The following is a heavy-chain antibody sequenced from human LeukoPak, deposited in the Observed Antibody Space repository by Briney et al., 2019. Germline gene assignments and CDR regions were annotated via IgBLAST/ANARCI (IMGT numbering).Heavy chain of an antibody. V-gene: IGHV5-51*01. CDR2: IYPGDSDT. D-gene: IGHD5-24*01. CDR1: GYSFTSYW. Sequence: GESLKISCKGFGYSFTSYWIGWVRQMPGKGLEWMGTIYPGDSDTRYSPSFQSQVTISADKSINTAYLQWSSLKASDSTMYYCARRHDNSEWFESWGQGALVTVSS. J-gene: IGHJ5*01. CDR3: ARRHDNSEWFES.